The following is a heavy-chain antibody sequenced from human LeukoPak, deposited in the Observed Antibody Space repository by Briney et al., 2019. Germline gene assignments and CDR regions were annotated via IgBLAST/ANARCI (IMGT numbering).Heavy chain of an antibody. D-gene: IGHD2-2*01. Sequence: SETLSLTCTVSGGSISSYYWSWIRQPPGKGLEWIGYIYYSGSTNYNPSLKSRVTISVDTSKNQFSLKLSSVTAADTAVYYCARDLGEYQLLHNWFDPWGQGTLVTVSS. J-gene: IGHJ5*02. CDR2: IYYSGST. CDR1: GGSISSYY. CDR3: ARDLGEYQLLHNWFDP. V-gene: IGHV4-59*12.